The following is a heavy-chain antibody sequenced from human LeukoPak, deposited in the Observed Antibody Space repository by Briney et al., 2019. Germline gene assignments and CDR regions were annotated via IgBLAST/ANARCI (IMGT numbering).Heavy chain of an antibody. Sequence: ASVKVSCKASGYTFTGYYMHWVRQAPGQGLEWMGWINPNSGGTNYAQKLQGRVTMTTDTSTSTAYMELRSLRSDDTAVYYCARDSSAAAGIEELDYWGQGTLVTVPS. V-gene: IGHV1-2*02. D-gene: IGHD6-13*01. J-gene: IGHJ4*02. CDR1: GYTFTGYY. CDR2: INPNSGGT. CDR3: ARDSSAAAGIEELDY.